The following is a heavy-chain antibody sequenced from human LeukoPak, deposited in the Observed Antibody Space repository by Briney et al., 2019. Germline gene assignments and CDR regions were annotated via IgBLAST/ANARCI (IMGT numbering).Heavy chain of an antibody. CDR1: EYTFTSYA. CDR3: ARVYYDFWSGYSDGFDY. Sequence: GASVKVSCKASEYTFTSYAMHWVRQAPGQRLEWMGWINAGNSNTKYSQKFQGRVTITRDTSASTAYMELSSLRSEDTAVYYCARVYYDFWSGYSDGFDYWGQGTLVTVSS. D-gene: IGHD3-3*01. CDR2: INAGNSNT. V-gene: IGHV1-3*01. J-gene: IGHJ4*02.